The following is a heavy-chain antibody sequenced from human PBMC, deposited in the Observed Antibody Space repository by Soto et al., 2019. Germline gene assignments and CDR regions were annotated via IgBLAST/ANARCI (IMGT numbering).Heavy chain of an antibody. CDR1: GFTFSSYA. J-gene: IGHJ6*03. CDR2: ISGSGGST. V-gene: IGHV3-23*01. Sequence: EVQLLESGGGLVQPGGSLRLSCAASGFTFSSYAMSWVRQAPGKGLEWVSAISGSGGSTYYADSVKGRFTISRDNSKNTLYLQMNSLRAEDTAVYYCAKDLDSFYYGSGSLPHYYYYMDVWGKGTTVTVSS. CDR3: AKDLDSFYYGSGSLPHYYYYMDV. D-gene: IGHD3-10*01.